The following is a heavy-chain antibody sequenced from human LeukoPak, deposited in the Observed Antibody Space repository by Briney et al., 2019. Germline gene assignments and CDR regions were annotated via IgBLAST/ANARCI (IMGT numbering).Heavy chain of an antibody. J-gene: IGHJ4*02. D-gene: IGHD6-13*01. V-gene: IGHV3-23*01. CDR1: GFTFSSYA. Sequence: PGGSLRLSCAASGFTFSSYAMSWVRQAPGKGLEWVSSISGSGAGTYYADSVKGRFTISRDNSKNTLYLQMNSLRADDTAVYYCAKGIYSKGWVNRYWGQGTLVTVSS. CDR3: AKGIYSKGWVNRY. CDR2: ISGSGAGT.